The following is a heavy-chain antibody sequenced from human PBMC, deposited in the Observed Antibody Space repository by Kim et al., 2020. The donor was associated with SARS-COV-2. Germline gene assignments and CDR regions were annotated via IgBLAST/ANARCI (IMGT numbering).Heavy chain of an antibody. J-gene: IGHJ4*02. D-gene: IGHD6-19*01. CDR2: NK. CDR3: ARADPVAATDY. Sequence: NKYYADAVKGRFTISRDNSKNTLYLQMNSLRAEDTAVYYCARADPVAATDYWGQGTLVTVSS. V-gene: IGHV3-33*01.